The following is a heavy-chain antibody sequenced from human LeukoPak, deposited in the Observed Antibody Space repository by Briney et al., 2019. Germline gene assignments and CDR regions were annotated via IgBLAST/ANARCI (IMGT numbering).Heavy chain of an antibody. Sequence: SETLSLTCTVSGNSISSGDYYWSWIRQPAGRGLEWIGRIYTSGSTTYNPSLKSRVTISGDTSENQFSLRLSSVTAADTAVYYCARNIAVAGRGDYMDVWGKGTTVTISS. CDR1: GNSISSGDYY. J-gene: IGHJ6*03. CDR3: ARNIAVAGRGDYMDV. CDR2: IYTSGST. V-gene: IGHV4-61*02. D-gene: IGHD6-19*01.